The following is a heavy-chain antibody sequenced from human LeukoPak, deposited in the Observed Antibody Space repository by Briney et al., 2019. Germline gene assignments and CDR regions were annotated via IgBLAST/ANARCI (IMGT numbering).Heavy chain of an antibody. V-gene: IGHV1-18*01. Sequence: ASVKVSCKASGYTFITYGISWVRQAPGQGPEWMGWIGAYNGNTYYAQILQGRVTMTTDTSTSTAYVELRSLTSDDTAVYYCARDSGYYYEAIPDYWGQGTLVTVSS. CDR3: ARDSGYYYEAIPDY. D-gene: IGHD3-22*01. J-gene: IGHJ4*02. CDR2: IGAYNGNT. CDR1: GYTFITYG.